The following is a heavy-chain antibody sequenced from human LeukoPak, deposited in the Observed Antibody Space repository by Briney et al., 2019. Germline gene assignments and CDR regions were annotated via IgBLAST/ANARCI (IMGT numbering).Heavy chain of an antibody. Sequence: GGSLRLSCAASGFTLRSYAMSGVRQAPGKGVEWGSDISGSGGSSHYADSVKGRSTISRDNSNNTLYLQINSLRAEDTAVYYCAKEWFGELSYYYYGIDVWGQGATVTVSS. CDR2: ISGSGGSS. D-gene: IGHD3-10*01. CDR3: AKEWFGELSYYYYGIDV. V-gene: IGHV3-23*01. J-gene: IGHJ6*02. CDR1: GFTLRSYA.